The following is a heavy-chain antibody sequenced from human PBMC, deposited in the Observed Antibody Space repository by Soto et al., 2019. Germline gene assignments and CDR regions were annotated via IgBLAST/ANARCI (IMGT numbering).Heavy chain of an antibody. J-gene: IGHJ3*02. D-gene: IGHD5-12*01. CDR1: GGSISSYY. CDR2: IYYSGST. V-gene: IGHV4-59*01. Sequence: PSETLSLTCTVSGGSISSYYWSWIRQPPGKGLEWIGYIYYSGSTNYNPSLKSRVTISVDTSKNQFSLKLSSVTAADTAVYYCAREIIVTTTRENAFDIWGQGTMVTVSS. CDR3: AREIIVTTTRENAFDI.